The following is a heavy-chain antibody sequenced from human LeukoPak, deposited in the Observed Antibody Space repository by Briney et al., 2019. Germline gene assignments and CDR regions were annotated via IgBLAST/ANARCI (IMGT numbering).Heavy chain of an antibody. D-gene: IGHD6-19*01. J-gene: IGHJ4*02. Sequence: GSLRLSCAASGFTFDDYAMHWVRQPPGKGLEWIGYIYYSGSTNYNPSLKSRVTISVDTSKNQFSLKLSSVTAADTAVYYCARGAIGAVAGNNWSQGTLVTVSS. CDR2: IYYSGST. CDR3: ARGAIGAVAGNN. CDR1: GFTFDDYA. V-gene: IGHV4-59*08.